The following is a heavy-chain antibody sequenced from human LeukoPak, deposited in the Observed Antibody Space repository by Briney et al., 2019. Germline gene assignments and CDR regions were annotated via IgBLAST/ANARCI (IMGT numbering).Heavy chain of an antibody. J-gene: IGHJ5*02. CDR1: GGSISSDY. D-gene: IGHD2-15*01. CDR3: VTEPGYCTGGRCYGGWFDP. CDR2: IYYSGST. V-gene: IGHV4-59*12. Sequence: SETLSLTCTVSGGSISSDYWSWIRQPPGKGLEWIGYIYYSGSTNYNPSLKSRVTISVDTSKNQFSLKLSSVTAADTAVYYCVTEPGYCTGGRCYGGWFDPWGQGTLVTVSS.